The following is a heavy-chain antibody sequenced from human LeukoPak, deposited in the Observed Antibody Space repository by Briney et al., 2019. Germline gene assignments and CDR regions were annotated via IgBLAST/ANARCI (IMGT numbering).Heavy chain of an antibody. D-gene: IGHD2-15*01. CDR3: ARGSSYSELLNDY. Sequence: SSETLSLTCTVSGGSISSSSYYWGWIRQPPGKGLEWIGNIDYSGSSYYNPSLKSRVTISIDTSKNQFSLKLSSVTAADTAVYYCARGSSYSELLNDYWGQGTLVTVSS. CDR1: GGSISSSSYY. CDR2: IDYSGSS. V-gene: IGHV4-39*07. J-gene: IGHJ4*02.